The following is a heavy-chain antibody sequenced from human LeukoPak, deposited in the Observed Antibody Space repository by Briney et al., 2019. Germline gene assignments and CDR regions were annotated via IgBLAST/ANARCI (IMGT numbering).Heavy chain of an antibody. CDR1: GFSFSSNY. CDR3: VRDYSYGTE. Sequence: GGSLRLSCVASGFSFSSNYLSWVRQAPGKGLEWVSLIYSGGSTYYADSVKGRFTISRDNSKNTLYLQMNSLRAEDTAVYYCVRDYSYGTEWGQGTLVTVSS. CDR2: IYSGGST. J-gene: IGHJ4*02. D-gene: IGHD5-18*01. V-gene: IGHV3-53*01.